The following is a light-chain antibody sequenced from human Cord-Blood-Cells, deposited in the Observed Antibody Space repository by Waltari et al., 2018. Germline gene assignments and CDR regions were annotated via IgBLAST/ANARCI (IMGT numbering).Light chain of an antibody. CDR3: QQYYSTPYT. CDR2: LAS. V-gene: IGKV4-1*01. J-gene: IGKJ2*01. Sequence: DIVMTQPPDSLAVSLGERATINCKSSQRVLYSSNNKNYLAWYQHKPRQPPKLLIYLASTREAGVPDRFSGSGSGTDFTLTISSLQAEDVAVYYCQQYYSTPYTFGQGTKLEIK. CDR1: QRVLYSSNNKNY.